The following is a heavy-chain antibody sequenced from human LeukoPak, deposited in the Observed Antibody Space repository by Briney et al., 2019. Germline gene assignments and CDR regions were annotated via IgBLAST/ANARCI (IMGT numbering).Heavy chain of an antibody. V-gene: IGHV3-48*02. CDR2: ISSGSSTI. J-gene: IGHJ4*02. Sequence: GGSLRLSCAASGFTFSTYSMNWVRQAPGKGLEWVSYISSGSSTIYYADSMKGRFTISRDNAKNSLYPQMNSLRDEDTAVYYCASRRESFDYWGQGTLVTVSS. CDR3: ASRRESFDY. CDR1: GFTFSTYS.